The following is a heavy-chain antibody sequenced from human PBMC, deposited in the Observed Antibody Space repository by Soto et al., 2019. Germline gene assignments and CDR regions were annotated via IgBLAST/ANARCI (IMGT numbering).Heavy chain of an antibody. D-gene: IGHD1-26*01. CDR3: ARVSGSYYFDY. J-gene: IGHJ4*02. CDR2: IYHSGST. CDR1: GYSISSGYY. V-gene: IGHV4-38-2*01. Sequence: SETLSLTCAVSGYSISSGYYWGWIRQPPGKGLEWIGSIYHSGSTYYNPSLKSRVTISVDTSKNQFSLKLSSVTAADTAVYYCARVSGSYYFDYWGQGTLVTVSS.